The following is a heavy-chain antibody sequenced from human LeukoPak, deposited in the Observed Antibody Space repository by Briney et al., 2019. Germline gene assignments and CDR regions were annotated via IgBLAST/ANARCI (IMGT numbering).Heavy chain of an antibody. D-gene: IGHD3-10*01. CDR1: GGTFSSYA. CDR3: ARADAWFGRIDY. J-gene: IGHJ4*02. CDR2: IIPIFGTA. V-gene: IGHV1-69*13. Sequence: ASVEVSCKASGGTFSSYAISWVRQAPGQGLEWMGGIIPIFGTANYAQKFQGRVTITADESTSTAYMELSSLRSEDTAVYYCARADAWFGRIDYWGQGTLVTVSS.